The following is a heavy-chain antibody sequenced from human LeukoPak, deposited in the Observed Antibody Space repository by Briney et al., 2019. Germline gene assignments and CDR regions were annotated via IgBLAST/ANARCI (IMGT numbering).Heavy chain of an antibody. V-gene: IGHV4-39*01. CDR2: ISYSGST. CDR1: GDSISSSSYY. Sequence: PETLSLTCTVSGDSISSSSYYWGWIRQPPGKGLEWIATISYSGSTYYNPSLKSRLTISVDTSKNQFSLKLNSVTAADTAVYYCARHLHYYDSSGYVTPSSFYYWGQGTLVTVSS. J-gene: IGHJ4*02. D-gene: IGHD3-22*01. CDR3: ARHLHYYDSSGYVTPSSFYY.